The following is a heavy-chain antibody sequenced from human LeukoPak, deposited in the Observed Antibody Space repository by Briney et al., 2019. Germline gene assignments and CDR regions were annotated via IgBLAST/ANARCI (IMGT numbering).Heavy chain of an antibody. CDR3: ARRDCSSTRWQDCRGSWFDP. CDR2: IYISGST. J-gene: IGHJ5*02. CDR1: GGSIRSYY. Sequence: PSETLSLTCTVSGGSIRSYYWSWIRQPPGKGLEWVGYIYISGSTNYNPSLKSRVTISVDTSTNQFSLKLSSVTAADTAVYYCARRDCSSTRWQDCRGSWFDPWGQGTLVTVSS. V-gene: IGHV4-4*09. D-gene: IGHD2-2*01.